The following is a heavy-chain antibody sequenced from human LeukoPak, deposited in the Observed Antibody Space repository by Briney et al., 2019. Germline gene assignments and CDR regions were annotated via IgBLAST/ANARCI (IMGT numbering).Heavy chain of an antibody. J-gene: IGHJ4*02. V-gene: IGHV4-4*07. CDR2: IYISGST. Sequence: SETLSLTCTVSGGSISSYYWSWIRQPAGRGLEWIGHIYISGSTNYNPSLESRVTMSVDTSNNQVSLKLSSVTAADTAVYYCASSSGPSDYWGQGILVTVSS. D-gene: IGHD3-22*01. CDR1: GGSISSYY. CDR3: ASSSGPSDY.